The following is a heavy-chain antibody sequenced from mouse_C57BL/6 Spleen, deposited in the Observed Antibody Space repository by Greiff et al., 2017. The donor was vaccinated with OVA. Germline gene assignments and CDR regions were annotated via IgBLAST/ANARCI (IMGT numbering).Heavy chain of an antibody. D-gene: IGHD2-4*01. V-gene: IGHV6-3*01. CDR2: IRLKSDNYAT. CDR3: TELFDYYDYDWFAY. J-gene: IGHJ3*01. Sequence: EVKVEESGGGLVQPGGSMKLSCVASGFTFSNYWMNWVRQSPEKGLEWVAQIRLKSDNYATHYAESVKGRFTISRDDSKSSVYLQMNNLRAEDTGIYYCTELFDYYDYDWFAYWGQGTLVTVSA. CDR1: GFTFSNYW.